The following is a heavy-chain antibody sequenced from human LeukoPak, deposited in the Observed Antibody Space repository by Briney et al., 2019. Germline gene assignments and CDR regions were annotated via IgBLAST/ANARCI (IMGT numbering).Heavy chain of an antibody. CDR2: ISSSSSYI. J-gene: IGHJ4*02. D-gene: IGHD2-15*01. CDR3: ARYSRVAPQDY. CDR1: GFTFSSYS. Sequence: GGSLRLSCAASGFTFSSYSMNWVRQAPGKGLEWVSSISSSSSYIHYADSVKGRFTISRDNAKNSLYLQMNSLRAEDTAVYYCARYSRVAPQDYWGQGTLVTVSS. V-gene: IGHV3-21*01.